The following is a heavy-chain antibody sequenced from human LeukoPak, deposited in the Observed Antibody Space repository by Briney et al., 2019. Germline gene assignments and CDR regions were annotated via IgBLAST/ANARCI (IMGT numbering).Heavy chain of an antibody. CDR2: INTNTGNP. Sequence: WASVKVSCKASGGTFSSYAISWVRQAPGQGLEWMGWINTNTGNPTYAQGFTGRFVFSLDTSVSTAYLQISSLKAEDTAVYYCAGEYDSSGYYGNWGQGTLVTVSS. CDR3: AGEYDSSGYYGN. J-gene: IGHJ4*02. D-gene: IGHD3-22*01. V-gene: IGHV7-4-1*02. CDR1: GGTFSSYA.